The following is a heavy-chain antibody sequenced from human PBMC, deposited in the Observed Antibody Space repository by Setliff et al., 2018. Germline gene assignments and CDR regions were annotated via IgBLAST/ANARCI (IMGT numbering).Heavy chain of an antibody. Sequence: SESLSLTCAVYGGSFSGYYWSWIRQPPGKGLEWIGEINHSGSTNYNPSLKSRVTISVDTSKNQFSLKLSSVTAVDTAVYYCARGRIQLWKYYFDYWGQGTLVIVSS. CDR2: INHSGST. CDR3: ARGRIQLWKYYFDY. D-gene: IGHD5-18*01. V-gene: IGHV4-34*01. J-gene: IGHJ4*02. CDR1: GGSFSGYY.